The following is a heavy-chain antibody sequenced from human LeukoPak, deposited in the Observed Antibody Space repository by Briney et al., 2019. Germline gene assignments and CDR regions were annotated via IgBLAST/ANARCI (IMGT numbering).Heavy chain of an antibody. CDR2: INPSGGST. Sequence: ASVKVSCKASGYTFTSYYMHWVRQAPGQGLEWMGIINPSGGSTSYAQKFQGRVTMTRDTSTSTVYMELSSLRSEDTAVYYCARDPRAIEVVGPGYFAYGAREPWSPSPQ. D-gene: IGHD6-19*01. J-gene: IGHJ4*02. CDR3: ARDPRAIEVVGPGYFAY. V-gene: IGHV1-46*01. CDR1: GYTFTSYY.